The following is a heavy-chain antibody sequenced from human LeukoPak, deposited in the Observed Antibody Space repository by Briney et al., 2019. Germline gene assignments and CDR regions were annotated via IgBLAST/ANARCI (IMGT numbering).Heavy chain of an antibody. CDR2: IYTSGST. D-gene: IGHD3-10*01. Sequence: PSETLSLTCTVSGGSISSYYWSWIRQPAGKGLEWIGRIYTSGSTNYNSSLKSRVTMSVDTSKNQFSLKLSSVTAADTAVYYCARDLRTYGSGLGYYYMDVWGKGTTVTISS. J-gene: IGHJ6*03. CDR3: ARDLRTYGSGLGYYYMDV. CDR1: GGSISSYY. V-gene: IGHV4-4*07.